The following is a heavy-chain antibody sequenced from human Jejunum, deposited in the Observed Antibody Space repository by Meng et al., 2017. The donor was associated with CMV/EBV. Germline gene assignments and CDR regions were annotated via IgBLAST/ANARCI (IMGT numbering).Heavy chain of an antibody. CDR1: GYHFNPYW. D-gene: IGHD1-26*01. V-gene: IGHV5-51*01. Sequence: GYHFNPYWIAWVRQMPGKGLDWLGIIYPGDSDTRYSPSFQGQVTISVDKSLTTAYLQWSSLKASDTAMYFCARGAIVGSTKSYADSWGQGTLVTVSS. J-gene: IGHJ4*02. CDR2: IYPGDSDT. CDR3: ARGAIVGSTKSYADS.